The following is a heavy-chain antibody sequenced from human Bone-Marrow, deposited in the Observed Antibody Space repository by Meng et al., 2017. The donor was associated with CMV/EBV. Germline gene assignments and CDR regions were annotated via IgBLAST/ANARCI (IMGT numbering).Heavy chain of an antibody. Sequence: GGSLRLSCAASGFTFSSYSMNWVRQAPGKGLEWVSSISSSSSYIYYADSVKGRFTISRDNAKNSLYLQMSSLRPEETAIYYCAKDELLFGGANAFFDHWGQGALVTVSS. CDR2: ISSSSSYI. J-gene: IGHJ4*02. CDR1: GFTFSSYS. CDR3: AKDELLFGGANAFFDH. D-gene: IGHD3-16*01. V-gene: IGHV3-21*03.